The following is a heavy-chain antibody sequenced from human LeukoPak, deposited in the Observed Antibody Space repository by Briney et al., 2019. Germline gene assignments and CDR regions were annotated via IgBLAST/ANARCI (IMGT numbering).Heavy chain of an antibody. J-gene: IGHJ4*02. CDR3: ARLITGYSSGWPFDY. Sequence: ASVKVSCKASGYTFTGYYMHWVRQAPGQGLEWMGWINPNSGGTNYAQKFQGRVTMTRDTSISTAYIELSRLRSDDTAVYYCARLITGYSSGWPFDYWGQGTLVTVSS. CDR2: INPNSGGT. V-gene: IGHV1-2*02. CDR1: GYTFTGYY. D-gene: IGHD6-19*01.